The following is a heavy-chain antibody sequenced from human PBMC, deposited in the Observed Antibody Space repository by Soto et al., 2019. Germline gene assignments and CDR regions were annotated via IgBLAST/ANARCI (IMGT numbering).Heavy chain of an antibody. CDR2: MYPDDSDI. V-gene: IGHV5-51*01. J-gene: IGHJ3*02. CDR1: GYSFTTYW. CDR3: ATAYVYDFENSNYYRDAFDI. D-gene: IGHD3-22*01. Sequence: LGESLKISCQGSGYSFTTYWIGWVRQMPGKGLEWMAIMYPDDSDIRYSPSFEAHVTIPADKSTSTAFLQWSSLKASDTAMYYCATAYVYDFENSNYYRDAFDIWGQGTLVTVSS.